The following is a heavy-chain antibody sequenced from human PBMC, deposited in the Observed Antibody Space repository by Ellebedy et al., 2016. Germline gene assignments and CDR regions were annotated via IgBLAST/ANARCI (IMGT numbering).Heavy chain of an antibody. CDR3: ARIFGVVIDYWYFDL. V-gene: IGHV1-2*02. CDR1: GYTFTGYY. J-gene: IGHJ2*01. Sequence: ASVKVSXXASGYTFTGYYMHWVRQAPGQGLEWMGWINPNSGGTNYAQKLQGRVTMTTDTSTSTAYMELRSLRSDDTAVYYCARIFGVVIDYWYFDLWGRGTLVTVSS. CDR2: INPNSGGT. D-gene: IGHD3-3*01.